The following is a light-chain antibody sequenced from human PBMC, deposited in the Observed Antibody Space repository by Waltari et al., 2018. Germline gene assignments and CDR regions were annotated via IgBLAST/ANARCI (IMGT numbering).Light chain of an antibody. CDR2: VNSDGSH. CDR1: SGHSSNI. Sequence: QLVLTQSPSAPASLGASVKLTCTLSSGHSSNIIAWLQQEPEKGPRYWMKVNSDGSHSKGDDSPGRGSGSSSGAERYRTVSSVQSEDEADYHGQAGGHGTWVFGGGPTLTVL. CDR3: QAGGHGTWV. V-gene: IGLV4-69*01. J-gene: IGLJ3*02.